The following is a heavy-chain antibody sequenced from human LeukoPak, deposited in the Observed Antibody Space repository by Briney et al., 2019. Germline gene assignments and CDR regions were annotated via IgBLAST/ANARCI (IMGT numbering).Heavy chain of an antibody. Sequence: GGSLRLSCAASGFTFDDYAMHWVRQAPGKGLEWVSGISWNSGSIGYADSVKGRFTISRDNAKNSLYLQMNSLRAEDTAVYYCARDSYSTGNAFDIWGQGTMVTVSS. CDR2: ISWNSGSI. V-gene: IGHV3-9*01. CDR3: ARDSYSTGNAFDI. D-gene: IGHD4-11*01. J-gene: IGHJ3*02. CDR1: GFTFDDYA.